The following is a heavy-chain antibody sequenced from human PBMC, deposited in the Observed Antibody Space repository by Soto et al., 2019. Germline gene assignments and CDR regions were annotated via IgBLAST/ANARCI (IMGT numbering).Heavy chain of an antibody. V-gene: IGHV4-30-4*01. CDR1: GGSISSGDYY. Sequence: QVQLQESGPGLVKPSQTLSLTCTVSGGSISSGDYYWSWIRQPPGKGLEWIGYIYYSGSTYYNPLLNSRFTISIDTSKNQFALKLSSVTAADTAVYYCARDSGGGGAFDIWGQGTMVTVSS. D-gene: IGHD3-16*01. CDR3: ARDSGGGGAFDI. CDR2: IYYSGST. J-gene: IGHJ3*02.